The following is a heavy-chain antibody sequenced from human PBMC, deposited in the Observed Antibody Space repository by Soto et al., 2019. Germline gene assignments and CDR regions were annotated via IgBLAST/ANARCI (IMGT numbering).Heavy chain of an antibody. CDR3: ARRDKYNWNHRHALAF. V-gene: IGHV4-59*08. Sequence: PSETLSLTCTVSGGSISSYYWSWIRQPPGKGLEWIGYIYYSGSTNYNPSLKSRVTISVDTSKNQFSLKLNYVTAADTAVYYCARRDKYNWNHRHALAFRGQGTRVIVSS. D-gene: IGHD1-20*01. CDR1: GGSISSYY. CDR2: IYYSGST. J-gene: IGHJ3*01.